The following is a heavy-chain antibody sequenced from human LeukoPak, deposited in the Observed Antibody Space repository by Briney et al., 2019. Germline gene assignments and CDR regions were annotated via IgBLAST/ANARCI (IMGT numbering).Heavy chain of an antibody. CDR2: ISYDGSNK. V-gene: IGHV3-30-3*01. J-gene: IGHJ5*02. CDR3: ARDQYYYDSKGFDP. CDR1: GFTFSSYA. D-gene: IGHD3-22*01. Sequence: GGSLRLSCAASGFTFSSYAMHWVRQAPGKGLEWVAVISYDGSNKYYADSVKGRFTISRDNSKNTLYLQMNSLRAEDTAVYYCARDQYYYDSKGFDPWGQGTLVTVSS.